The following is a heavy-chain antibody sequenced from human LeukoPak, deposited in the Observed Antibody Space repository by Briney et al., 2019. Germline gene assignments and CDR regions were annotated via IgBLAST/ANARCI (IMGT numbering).Heavy chain of an antibody. J-gene: IGHJ4*02. CDR1: GFTFSSYA. V-gene: IGHV3-33*08. Sequence: GGSLRLSCAASGFTFSSYAMHWVRQAPGKGLEWVAVIWYDGSNKYYADSVKGRFTISRDNSKNTLYLQMNSLRAEDTAVYYCARWGHYDSSGYCDYWGQGTLVTVSS. CDR2: IWYDGSNK. D-gene: IGHD3-22*01. CDR3: ARWGHYDSSGYCDY.